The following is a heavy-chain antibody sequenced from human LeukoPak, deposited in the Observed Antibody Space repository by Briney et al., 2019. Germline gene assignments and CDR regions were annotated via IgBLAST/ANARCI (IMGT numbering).Heavy chain of an antibody. CDR1: RFSPDDYA. Sequence: PGRSLRHSCAAPRFSPDDYAMHWVRQVLGKGLEWVLGIIWSSRRSGSADSVKGRFTLSRDNVQNSQYLQMYTPRSPDTALYYCAKDYRLSHRNYFECCGFVFGSWGQGDLVTVSS. CDR3: AKDYRLSHRNYFECCGFVFGS. CDR2: IIWSSRRS. V-gene: IGHV3-9*02. J-gene: IGHJ4*02. D-gene: IGHD3-22*01.